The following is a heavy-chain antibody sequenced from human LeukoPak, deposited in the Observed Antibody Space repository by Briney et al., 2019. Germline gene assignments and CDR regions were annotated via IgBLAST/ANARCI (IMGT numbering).Heavy chain of an antibody. V-gene: IGHV5-51*01. CDR3: ARGRLFAVTTGIDY. J-gene: IGHJ4*02. D-gene: IGHD4-17*01. CDR2: IYPGDSDT. CDR1: GYSFTNYW. Sequence: GESLKISCKGSGYSFTNYWIGWVRQMPGKGLEWKGIIYPGDSDTRYGPSFQGHVTISADKSITTAYLQWNSLKASDTAIYYCARGRLFAVTTGIDYWGQGTLVTVSS.